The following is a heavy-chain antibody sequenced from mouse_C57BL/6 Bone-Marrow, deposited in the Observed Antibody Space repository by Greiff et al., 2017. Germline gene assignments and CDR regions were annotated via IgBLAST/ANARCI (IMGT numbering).Heavy chain of an antibody. V-gene: IGHV5-17*01. Sequence: EVKLMESGGGLVKPGGSLKLSCAASGFTFSDYGMHWVRQAPEKGLEWVAYISSGSSTIYYADTVKGRVTISRDNAKNTLFLQMTSLRSEDTAMYYCAVYYYGSRRYFDFWGTGTTVTVSS. J-gene: IGHJ1*03. CDR3: AVYYYGSRRYFDF. CDR1: GFTFSDYG. CDR2: ISSGSSTI. D-gene: IGHD1-1*01.